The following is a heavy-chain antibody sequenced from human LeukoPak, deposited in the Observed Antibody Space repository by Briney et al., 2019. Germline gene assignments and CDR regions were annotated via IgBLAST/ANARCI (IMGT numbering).Heavy chain of an antibody. V-gene: IGHV3-48*03. J-gene: IGHJ2*01. CDR1: GFTFSGYE. CDR3: ARYSRWGTGNWYFDR. D-gene: IGHD6-6*01. CDR2: VSTTGDIR. Sequence: GGSLRLSCAGSGFTFSGYEMNWLRQAPGKGLEWLSYVSTTGDIRHYADSVTGRFTISRDNAENALHLQMNSLRVEDTAIYYCARYSRWGTGNWYFDRWGRGTLVTVSS.